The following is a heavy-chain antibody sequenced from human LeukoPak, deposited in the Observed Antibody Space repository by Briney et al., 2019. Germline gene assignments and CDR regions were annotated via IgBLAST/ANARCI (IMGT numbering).Heavy chain of an antibody. CDR2: IYPDDSDT. Sequence: GESLKISCKGSGYSFTNYWIGWVRQMPGKGLEWMGIIYPDDSDTTYSPSFQGQVTISADKSISTAYLQWSSLKASDTAMYYCARSLCSGGSCFENWFDPWGQGTLVTVSS. D-gene: IGHD2-15*01. V-gene: IGHV5-51*01. J-gene: IGHJ5*02. CDR1: GYSFTNYW. CDR3: ARSLCSGGSCFENWFDP.